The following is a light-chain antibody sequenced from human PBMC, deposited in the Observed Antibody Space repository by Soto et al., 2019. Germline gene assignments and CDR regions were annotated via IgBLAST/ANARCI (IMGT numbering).Light chain of an antibody. CDR3: GTWDSRLGAGV. Sequence: QSVLTQPPSVSAAPGQKVTISCSGSSSNIGNNYVSWYQQLPGTAPRLLIIENSQRPSGIPDRFSGSKSGASATLGIAGLQTGDEADYYCGTWDSRLGAGVFGGGTKLTVL. V-gene: IGLV1-51*02. CDR2: ENS. CDR1: SSNIGNNY. J-gene: IGLJ2*01.